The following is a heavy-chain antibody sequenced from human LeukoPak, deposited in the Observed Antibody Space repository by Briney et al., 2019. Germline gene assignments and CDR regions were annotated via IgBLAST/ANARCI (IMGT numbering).Heavy chain of an antibody. CDR3: ARDRGYSGYHDY. D-gene: IGHD5-12*01. J-gene: IGHJ4*02. CDR2: INPNSGGT. V-gene: IGHV1-2*06. CDR1: GYTFTGYY. Sequence: GASVKVSCKASGYTFTGYYMHWVRQAPGQGREWMGRINPNSGGTNYAQKFQGRVTMTRDTSISTAYMELSRLRSDDTAVYYCARDRGYSGYHDYWGQGTLVTVSS.